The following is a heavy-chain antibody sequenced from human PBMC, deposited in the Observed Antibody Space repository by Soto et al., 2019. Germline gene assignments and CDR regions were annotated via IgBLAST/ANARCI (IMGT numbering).Heavy chain of an antibody. CDR3: ALLWFGVP. D-gene: IGHD3-10*01. V-gene: IGHV4-34*01. Sequence: QVQLQQWGAGLLKPSETLSLTCAVYGGSFSGYYWSWIRQPPGKGLEWIGEINHSGSTNYNPSLKSRVTISVDTSKNQFSLKLSSVTAADTAVYYCALLWFGVPWGQRTLVTVSS. CDR2: INHSGST. CDR1: GGSFSGYY. J-gene: IGHJ5*02.